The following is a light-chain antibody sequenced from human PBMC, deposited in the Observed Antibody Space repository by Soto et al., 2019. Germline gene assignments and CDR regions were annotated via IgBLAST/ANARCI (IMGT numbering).Light chain of an antibody. CDR2: DVS. Sequence: QSALTQPASVSGSAGQSITISCTGTSSDVGGYNYVSWYQQHPGKAPKFMIYDVSNRPSGVSNRFSGSKSGNTASLTISGLQAEDEADYYCSSYTSSSTLLFGGGTKLTVL. J-gene: IGLJ2*01. CDR3: SSYTSSSTLL. CDR1: SSDVGGYNY. V-gene: IGLV2-14*01.